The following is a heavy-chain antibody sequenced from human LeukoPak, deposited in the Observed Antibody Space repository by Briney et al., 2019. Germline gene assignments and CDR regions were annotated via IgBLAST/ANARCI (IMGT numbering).Heavy chain of an antibody. Sequence: GGSLRLSCAASGFTFSSYWMSWVRQAPGKGLEWVANIKQDGSEKYYVDSVKGRFTISRDNAKNSLYLQMNSLRAEDTAVYYCARRPYDSSGYLRDFYYFDYWGQGTLVTVSS. CDR3: ARRPYDSSGYLRDFYYFDY. J-gene: IGHJ4*02. V-gene: IGHV3-7*01. D-gene: IGHD3-22*01. CDR2: IKQDGSEK. CDR1: GFTFSSYW.